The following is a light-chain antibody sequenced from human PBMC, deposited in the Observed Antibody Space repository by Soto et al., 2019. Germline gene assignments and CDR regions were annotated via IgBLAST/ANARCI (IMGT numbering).Light chain of an antibody. CDR3: QQYHDTPRT. J-gene: IGKJ1*01. CDR1: QSILYNSNNKNY. Sequence: DIVMTQSPDSLAVSLGERATINCKSSQSILYNSNNKNYLAWYQQKAGQPPKLLIYWASTRESGVHDRFSGSGSGTDFTLTISSLQAEDVAVYYCQQYHDTPRTFGQGTKVEIK. CDR2: WAS. V-gene: IGKV4-1*01.